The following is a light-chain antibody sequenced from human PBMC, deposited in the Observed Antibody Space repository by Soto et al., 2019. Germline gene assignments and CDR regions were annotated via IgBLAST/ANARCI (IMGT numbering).Light chain of an antibody. CDR1: QSISGN. CDR3: QQYHNWPVT. J-gene: IGKJ3*01. V-gene: IGKV3-15*01. Sequence: EIVMTQSPAILSVSPGESATLSCRASQSISGNLAWYQQKPGQAPRLLIYAASVRATGIPARFSGSGSGTEFTLTISSLQPDDFAVYSCQQYHNWPVTFGPGTKVDN. CDR2: AAS.